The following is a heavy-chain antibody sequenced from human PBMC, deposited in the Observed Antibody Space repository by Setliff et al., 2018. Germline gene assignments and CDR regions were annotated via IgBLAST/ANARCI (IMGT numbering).Heavy chain of an antibody. V-gene: IGHV3-21*01. CDR1: GFTFSSYS. J-gene: IGHJ4*02. CDR3: AKEMTTYSGFDC. Sequence: GGSLRLSCAASGFTFSSYSMNWVRQAPGKGLEWVSTISGSGGNTYYADSVKGRFAISRDNPKNTLYLQINSLRDEDTAVYYCAKEMTTYSGFDCWGQGTLVTVSS. CDR2: ISGSGGNT. D-gene: IGHD4-17*01.